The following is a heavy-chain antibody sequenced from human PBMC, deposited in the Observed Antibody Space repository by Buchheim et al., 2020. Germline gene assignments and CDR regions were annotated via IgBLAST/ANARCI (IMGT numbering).Heavy chain of an antibody. CDR3: ARVGITLAVPYYTWFDP. CDR2: IYYTGST. CDR1: GGSINSSNYY. Sequence: QLQLQESGPGLVKPSETLSLTCSVSGGSINSSNYYWGWIRQPPGKGLEWIGSIYYTGSTYYNPSLKSRVSITLDTSKKKFSLMLSSVTAADTAVYSCARVGITLAVPYYTWFDPWGLGTL. V-gene: IGHV4-39*07. D-gene: IGHD6-19*01. J-gene: IGHJ5*02.